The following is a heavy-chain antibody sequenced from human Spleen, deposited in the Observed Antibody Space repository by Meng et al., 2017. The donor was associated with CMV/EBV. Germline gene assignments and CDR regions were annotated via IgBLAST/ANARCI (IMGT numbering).Heavy chain of an antibody. J-gene: IGHJ4*02. CDR2: INHSGST. D-gene: IGHD3-9*01. CDR1: GGSFSGYY. Sequence: QVPLQQLGAGLLKPSETLSLTCAVYGGSFSGYYWSWIRQPPGKGLEWIGEINHSGSTNYNPSLKSRVTISVDTSKNQFSLKLSSVTAADTAVYYCARNYLRYFSYWGQGTLVTVSS. CDR3: ARNYLRYFSY. V-gene: IGHV4-34*01.